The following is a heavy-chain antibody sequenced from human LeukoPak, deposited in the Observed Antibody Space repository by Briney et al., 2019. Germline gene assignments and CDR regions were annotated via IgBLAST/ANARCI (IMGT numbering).Heavy chain of an antibody. CDR3: ARALHWVDY. Sequence: ASVKVSCKASGYTFTDYYMHWVRQPPGPGLEWMGWINPNSGGTNYAQKFQGRVTMTRDTSISTAYMELSRLRSDDTAVYYWARALHWVDYWGQGTLVTVSS. CDR1: GYTFTDYY. CDR2: INPNSGGT. J-gene: IGHJ4*02. V-gene: IGHV1-2*02. D-gene: IGHD3/OR15-3a*01.